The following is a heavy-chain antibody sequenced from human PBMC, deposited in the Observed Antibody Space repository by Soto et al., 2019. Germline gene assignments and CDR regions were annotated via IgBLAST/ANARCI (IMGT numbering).Heavy chain of an antibody. V-gene: IGHV3-43D*03. Sequence: GGSLRLSCAASGFTFDDYAMHWVRQAPGKGLEWVSLISWDGGSTYYADSVKGRFTISRDNSKNSLYLQMNSLRVEDTALYYCAKAYAVDTAMVDYWGQGTLVTVSS. CDR1: GFTFDDYA. J-gene: IGHJ4*02. CDR2: ISWDGGST. D-gene: IGHD5-18*01. CDR3: AKAYAVDTAMVDY.